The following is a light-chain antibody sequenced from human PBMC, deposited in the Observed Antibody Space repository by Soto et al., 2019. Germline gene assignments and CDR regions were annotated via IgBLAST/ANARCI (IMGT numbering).Light chain of an antibody. CDR2: GTN. J-gene: IGLJ3*02. CDR1: SGSVSTSYY. V-gene: IGLV8-61*01. CDR3: VLYMGSGISGV. Sequence: QAVVTQEPSFSVSPGGTVTLTCGLSSGSVSTSYYPSWYQQTPGQAPRTLIYGTNTRSSGVPDRFSGSILGNKAALTITGAQADDESDYYCVLYMGSGISGVFGGGTQLTVL.